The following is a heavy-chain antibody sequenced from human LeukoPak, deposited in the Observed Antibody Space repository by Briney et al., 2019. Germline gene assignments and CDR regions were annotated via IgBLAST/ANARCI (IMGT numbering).Heavy chain of an antibody. D-gene: IGHD6-6*01. CDR1: GGPFSTYT. Sequence: SSVKVSCKASGGPFSTYTINWVRQAPGQGLECMGRIIPILDIANYAQKFQGRVTITADKSTSTAYMDLRSLRSEDTAIYYCSRGGQLSTGAYFDYCGQGTLVTVSS. J-gene: IGHJ4*02. CDR3: SRGGQLSTGAYFDY. CDR2: IIPILDIA. V-gene: IGHV1-69*02.